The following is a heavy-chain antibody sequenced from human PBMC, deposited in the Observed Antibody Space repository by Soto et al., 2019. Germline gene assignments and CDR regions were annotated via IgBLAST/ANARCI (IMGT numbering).Heavy chain of an antibody. D-gene: IGHD4-17*01. V-gene: IGHV3-7*03. CDR2: IQQDGGEK. CDR3: ARVRYGGYSYYFDY. Sequence: GGSLRLSCAVSGFTFSRFWMGWVRQAPGRGLEWVANIQQDGGEKYYVDSVKGRFTMSKDNVKNSLYLQMNSLGAEDTAVYYCARVRYGGYSYYFDYWGQGALVTVS. J-gene: IGHJ4*02. CDR1: GFTFSRFW.